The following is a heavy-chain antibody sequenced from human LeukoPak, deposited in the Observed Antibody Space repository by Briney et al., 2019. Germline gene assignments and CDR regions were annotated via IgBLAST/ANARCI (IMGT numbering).Heavy chain of an antibody. CDR1: GGTFSSYA. D-gene: IGHD5-18*01. CDR2: IIPIFGTA. CDR3: ASTTAMETHFDY. J-gene: IGHJ4*02. Sequence: SVKVSCKASGGTFSSYAISWVRQAPGQGLEWMGRIIPIFGTANYAQKFQGRVTITTDESTSTAYMELSSLRSEDTAVYYCASTTAMETHFDYWGQGTLVTVSP. V-gene: IGHV1-69*05.